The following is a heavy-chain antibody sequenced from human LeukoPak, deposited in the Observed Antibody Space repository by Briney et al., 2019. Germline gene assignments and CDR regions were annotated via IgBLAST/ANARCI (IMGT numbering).Heavy chain of an antibody. CDR1: GYTFTSYG. CDR2: ISAYNGNT. Sequence: ASVKLSCKASGYTFTSYGISWVRQAPGQGLEWMGWISAYNGNTNYAQKLQGRVTMTTDTSTSTAYMELRSLRSDDTAVYYCARVGPTYRSLGPNWFDPWGQGTLVTVSS. V-gene: IGHV1-18*04. CDR3: ARVGPTYRSLGPNWFDP. J-gene: IGHJ5*02. D-gene: IGHD6-13*01.